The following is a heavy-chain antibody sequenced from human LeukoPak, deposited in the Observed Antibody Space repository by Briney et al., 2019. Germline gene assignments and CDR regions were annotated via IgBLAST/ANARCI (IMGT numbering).Heavy chain of an antibody. CDR3: ARGYDKDYGDYVL. D-gene: IGHD4-17*01. CDR2: FGGSGGTT. CDR1: GFTFSSYA. J-gene: IGHJ3*01. V-gene: IGHV3-23*01. Sequence: GGSLRLSCAASGFTFSSYAMSWVRQAPGKGLEWVSAFGGSGGTTYYADSAKGRFTISRDNSKNTLYLQMNTLRAEDTALYYCARGYDKDYGDYVLWGQGTMVTVSS.